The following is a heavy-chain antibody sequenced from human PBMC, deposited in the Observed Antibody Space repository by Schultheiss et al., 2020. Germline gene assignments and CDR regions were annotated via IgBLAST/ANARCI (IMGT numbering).Heavy chain of an antibody. CDR1: GFTFSSYS. Sequence: CGSLRLSCAASGFTFSSYSMNWVRQAPGKGLEWVSSISSSSSYIYYADSVKGRFTISRDNDKNSLYLQMNSLRAEDTAVYYCARDRATIFGVANWFDPWGQGTMVTVSS. V-gene: IGHV3-21*01. CDR2: ISSSSSYI. D-gene: IGHD3-3*01. CDR3: ARDRATIFGVANWFDP. J-gene: IGHJ5*02.